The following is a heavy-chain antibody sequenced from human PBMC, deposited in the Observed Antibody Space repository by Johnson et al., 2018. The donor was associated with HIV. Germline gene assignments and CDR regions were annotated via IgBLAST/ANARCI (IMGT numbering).Heavy chain of an antibody. Sequence: VQLVESGGGLVQPGRSLRLSCAASGFTFDDYAMHSVRQAPGKGLERVPGISWISGSIGYADSVKGRFTNPRDNAKNSLYLQMNSLRAEDTALYYCARRVRRGYSDGWDAFDIWGQGTMVT. J-gene: IGHJ3*02. CDR2: ISWISGSI. CDR3: ARRVRRGYSDGWDAFDI. CDR1: GFTFDDYA. V-gene: IGHV3-9*01. D-gene: IGHD5-18*01.